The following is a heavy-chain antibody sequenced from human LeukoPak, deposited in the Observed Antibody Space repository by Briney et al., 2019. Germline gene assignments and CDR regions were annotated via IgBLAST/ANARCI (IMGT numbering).Heavy chain of an antibody. J-gene: IGHJ4*02. CDR3: ARTSSSRHYYFDY. V-gene: IGHV1-18*01. CDR1: GYTFTSYG. D-gene: IGHD6-13*01. CDR2: ISAYNGNT. Sequence: ASVKVSCMASGYTFTSYGSSWVRQAPGQGLEWMGWISAYNGNTNYAQKLQGRVTMTTGTSTSTAYMELRSLRSDDTAVYYCARTSSSRHYYFDYWGQGTLVTVSS.